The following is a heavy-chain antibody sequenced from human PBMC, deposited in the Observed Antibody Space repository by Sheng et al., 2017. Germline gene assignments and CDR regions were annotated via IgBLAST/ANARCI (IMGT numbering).Heavy chain of an antibody. CDR3: ARQWLPQNYYLYMDV. J-gene: IGHJ6*03. CDR2: IRSKANTYAT. V-gene: IGHV3-73*02. D-gene: IGHD6-19*01. CDR1: DSPSVTLL. Sequence: EVQLVESGGGLVQPGGSRETTPVQPLDSPSVTLLCTGSARPPGKGLEWVGRIRSKANTYATAYAASLEGRFTISRDDLKNTVYLQMNSLKDEDTAVYYCARQWLPQNYYLYMDVWGQGTTVTVSS.